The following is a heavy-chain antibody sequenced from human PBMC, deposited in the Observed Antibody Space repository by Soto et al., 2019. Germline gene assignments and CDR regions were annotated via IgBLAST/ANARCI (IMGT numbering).Heavy chain of an antibody. CDR3: AKDAKILDWLPTSYYFDF. V-gene: IGHV3-23*01. D-gene: IGHD3-9*01. Sequence: EMQVLESGGGLAQPGRSLRLSCAVSGLSFSSYAMTWVRQSPGKGLKWVSSISRSGNSTYSADSVRGRFTISRDNSKNTLYLQMNSLRAEDTAVYYCAKDAKILDWLPTSYYFDFWGQGTLVTVSS. CDR1: GLSFSSYA. CDR2: ISRSGNST. J-gene: IGHJ4*02.